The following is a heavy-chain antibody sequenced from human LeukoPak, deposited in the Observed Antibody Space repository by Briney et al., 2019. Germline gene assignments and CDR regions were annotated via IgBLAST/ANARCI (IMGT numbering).Heavy chain of an antibody. D-gene: IGHD4-17*01. Sequence: GVSLRLSCAASGFTFSRYWMSWVRRAPGKGLEWVAVISYDGSNKYYADSVKGRFTISRDNSKNTLYLQMNSLRAEDTAVYYCAKDRMPDYGDYNFDYWGQGTLVTVSS. CDR3: AKDRMPDYGDYNFDY. V-gene: IGHV3-30*18. CDR1: GFTFSRYW. CDR2: ISYDGSNK. J-gene: IGHJ4*02.